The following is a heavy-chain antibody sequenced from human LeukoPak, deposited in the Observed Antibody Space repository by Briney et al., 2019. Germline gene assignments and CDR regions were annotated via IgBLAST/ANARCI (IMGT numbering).Heavy chain of an antibody. J-gene: IGHJ4*02. D-gene: IGHD2-15*01. CDR2: INHSGST. CDR3: ARGPVVVEPGVYYFDY. V-gene: IGHV4-34*01. Sequence: PSETLSLTCAVYGGSFSGYYWSWIRQPPGKGLEWIGEINHSGSTNYNPSLKSRVTISVDTSKNQFSLKLSPVTAADTAVYYCARGPVVVEPGVYYFDYWGQGTLVTVSS. CDR1: GGSFSGYY.